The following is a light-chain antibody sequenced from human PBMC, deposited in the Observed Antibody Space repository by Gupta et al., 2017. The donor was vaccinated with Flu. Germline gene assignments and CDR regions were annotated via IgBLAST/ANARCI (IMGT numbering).Light chain of an antibody. V-gene: IGLV2-14*01. J-gene: IGLJ2*01. CDR2: EVN. Sequence: SITSSCSGSSRDVGGYNYVAWYQQYPGRAPKLIISEVNIRPSGVSHRFSGSKSGNTASLSISGLQPEDEASYYCSSYTTSKTLVFGGGTKVTV. CDR1: SRDVGGYNY. CDR3: SSYTTSKTLV.